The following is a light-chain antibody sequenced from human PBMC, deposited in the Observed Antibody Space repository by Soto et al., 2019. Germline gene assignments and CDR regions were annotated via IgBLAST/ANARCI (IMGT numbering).Light chain of an antibody. J-gene: IGKJ2*01. CDR2: DAS. CDR1: QTVSSRY. Sequence: EIVLTQSPATLSVSLGKSATLSCGASQTVSSRYLAWYQQRPGLAPRLLMYDASSRAAGIPDRFSGSGSGRVFTLTISRLEPEDSAVYYCQQYGSSNPYTFGQGTKLEIK. V-gene: IGKV3D-20*01. CDR3: QQYGSSNPYT.